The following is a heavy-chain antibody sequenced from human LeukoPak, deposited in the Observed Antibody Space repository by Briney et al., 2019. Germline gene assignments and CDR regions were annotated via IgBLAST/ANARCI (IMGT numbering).Heavy chain of an antibody. V-gene: IGHV1-8*01. Sequence: ASVKVSCKASGYTFTSYDINWVRQATGQGLEWMGWMNPNSGNTGYAQKFQGRVTMTRNTSISTAYMELSSLRSEDTAVYYCARATNSVVAATRGGFDPWGQGTLVTVSS. J-gene: IGHJ5*02. CDR2: MNPNSGNT. CDR3: ARATNSVVAATRGGFDP. CDR1: GYTFTSYD. D-gene: IGHD2-15*01.